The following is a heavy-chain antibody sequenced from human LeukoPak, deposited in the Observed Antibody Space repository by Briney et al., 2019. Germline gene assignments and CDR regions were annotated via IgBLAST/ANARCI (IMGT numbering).Heavy chain of an antibody. D-gene: IGHD6-13*01. CDR3: ARRAAAVIDAFDI. J-gene: IGHJ3*02. CDR1: GGSISSSSYY. CDR2: IYYSGST. Sequence: ETLSLTCTVSGGSISSSSYYWGWIRQPPGKGLEWIGSIYYSGSTYYNPSLKSRVTISVDTSKNQFSLKLSSVTAADTAVYYCARRAAAVIDAFDIWGQGTMVTVSS. V-gene: IGHV4-39*01.